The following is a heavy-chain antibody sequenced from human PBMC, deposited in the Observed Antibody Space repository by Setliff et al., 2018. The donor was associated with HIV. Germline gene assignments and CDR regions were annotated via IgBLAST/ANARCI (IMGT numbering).Heavy chain of an antibody. D-gene: IGHD3-22*01. Sequence: SETLSLTCTVSGGSASSSSYYWGWLRQPPGKGLEWIASFSYSGTTYYSPSLKSRVTMSVDTSKNQFSLQLSSVTAADTAVYFCSTDSSGYYSFDYWGQGTLVTVSS. CDR3: STDSSGYYSFDY. J-gene: IGHJ4*02. V-gene: IGHV4-39*02. CDR1: GGSASSSSYY. CDR2: FSYSGTT.